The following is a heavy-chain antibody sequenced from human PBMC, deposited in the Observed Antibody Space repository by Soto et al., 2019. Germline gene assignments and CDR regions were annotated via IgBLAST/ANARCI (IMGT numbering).Heavy chain of an antibody. Sequence: QVQLVQSGAEVKKPGASVKVSCKASGYTFTSYDINWVRQATGQGLEWMGWMNPNSGNTGYAQKFQGRVTMTRNTAISTAYMELSSLRSEDTAVYYCARVLSYYDFWTGYSPHYYYYYGMDVWGQGTTVTVSS. CDR2: MNPNSGNT. V-gene: IGHV1-8*01. CDR3: ARVLSYYDFWTGYSPHYYYYYGMDV. J-gene: IGHJ6*02. D-gene: IGHD3-3*01. CDR1: GYTFTSYD.